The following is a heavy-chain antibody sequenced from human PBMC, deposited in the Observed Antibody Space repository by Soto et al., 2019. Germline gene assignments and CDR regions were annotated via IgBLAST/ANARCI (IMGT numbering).Heavy chain of an antibody. CDR1: GGSISSGGYY. V-gene: IGHV4-31*03. J-gene: IGHJ4*02. CDR3: ARSLSITAAVHFDY. CDR2: IYYSGST. Sequence: PSETLSLTCTVSGGSISSGGYYWSWIRQHPGKGLEWIGYIYYSGSTYYNPSLKSRLTISVDTSKNQFSLKLSSVTAADTAVYYCARSLSITAAVHFDYWGQGTLVTVPQ. D-gene: IGHD6-13*01.